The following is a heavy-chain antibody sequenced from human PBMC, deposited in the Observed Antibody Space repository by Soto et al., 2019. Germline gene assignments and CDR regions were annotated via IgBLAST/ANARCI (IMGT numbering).Heavy chain of an antibody. CDR1: GYTFTSYG. Sequence: GASVKVSCKASGYTFTSYGISWVRQAPGQGLEWMGWITSYNGNTNYAQKFQGRVTMTRDTSTSTAYMELRGLTYDDTAVYYCARYSTVRRSDYGGQGTLVTVS. CDR3: ARYSTVRRSDY. CDR2: ITSYNGNT. D-gene: IGHD5-18*01. J-gene: IGHJ4*02. V-gene: IGHV1-18*01.